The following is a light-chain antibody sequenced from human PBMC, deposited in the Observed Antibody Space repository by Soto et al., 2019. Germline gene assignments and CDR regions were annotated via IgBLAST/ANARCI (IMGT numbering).Light chain of an antibody. CDR1: QGVGSN. Sequence: EVGMTQSPATLSVSRGDGAALSCRASQGVGSNLAWYQQKPGQAPRLLVYGASTRATGVPARFSGSGSGTEFTLTISSLGSEDFAVYYCQQYNKWPLTFGQGTKVEIK. J-gene: IGKJ1*01. V-gene: IGKV3-15*01. CDR2: GAS. CDR3: QQYNKWPLT.